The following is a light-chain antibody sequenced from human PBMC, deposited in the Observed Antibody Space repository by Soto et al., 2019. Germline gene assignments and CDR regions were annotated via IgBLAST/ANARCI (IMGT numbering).Light chain of an antibody. V-gene: IGLV1-51*02. CDR2: EDH. CDR3: GSWDSSLSAGV. J-gene: IGLJ3*02. CDR1: SSNIGNNY. Sequence: QSVLTQPPSVSAAPGQKVTISCSGSSSNIGNNYVSWYQQLPGTAPKLLIYEDHKRPSEIPDRFSGSKSGTSATLDITGLQTGDEAEYYCGSWDSSLSAGVFGGGTQLTVL.